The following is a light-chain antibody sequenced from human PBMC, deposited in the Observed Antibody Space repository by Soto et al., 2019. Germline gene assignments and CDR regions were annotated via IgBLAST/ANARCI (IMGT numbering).Light chain of an antibody. J-gene: IGLJ2*01. Sequence: QSVLTQPPSVSGAPGRRVPSPSPGGGSTIGAGYDVHWYQQLPGTAPKLPIYGNSNRPSGVPDRFSGSKSGTSASLAITGLQAEDEADYYCQSYDSSLSVVFGGGTKVTVL. CDR1: GSTIGAGYD. V-gene: IGLV1-40*01. CDR2: GNS. CDR3: QSYDSSLSVV.